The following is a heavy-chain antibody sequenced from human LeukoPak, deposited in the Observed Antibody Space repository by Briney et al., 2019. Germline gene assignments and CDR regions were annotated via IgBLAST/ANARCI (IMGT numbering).Heavy chain of an antibody. CDR2: FDPEDGKT. CDR1: GYTLTELS. J-gene: IGHJ3*02. Sequence: ASVKVSCKVSGYTLTELSMHWVRQAPGKGLEWMGGFDPEDGKTIYAQKFQGRVTMTEDTSTDTAYMELSSLRSEDTAVYYCATLGNYGDYGAGAFDIWGQGTMVTVSS. D-gene: IGHD4-17*01. V-gene: IGHV1-24*01. CDR3: ATLGNYGDYGAGAFDI.